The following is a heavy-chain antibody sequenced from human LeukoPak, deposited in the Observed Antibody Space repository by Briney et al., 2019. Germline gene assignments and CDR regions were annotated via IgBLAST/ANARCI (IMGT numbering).Heavy chain of an antibody. V-gene: IGHV3-30*18. CDR3: AKGPEPNLGIAVAGYFDY. CDR2: ISYDGSNK. D-gene: IGHD6-19*01. Sequence: GGSLRLSCAASGFTFSSYGMHRVRQAPGKGLEWVAVISYDGSNKYYADSVKGRFTISRDNSKNTLYLQMNSLRAEDTAVYYCAKGPEPNLGIAVAGYFDYWGQGTLVTVSS. CDR1: GFTFSSYG. J-gene: IGHJ4*02.